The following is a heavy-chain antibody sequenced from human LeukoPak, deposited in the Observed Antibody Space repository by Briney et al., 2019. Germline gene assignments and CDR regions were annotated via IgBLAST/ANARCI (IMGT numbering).Heavy chain of an antibody. CDR1: GGSISGSSYY. CDR3: ARGRSSMVRGYYYYYMDV. D-gene: IGHD3-10*01. Sequence: SETLSLTCTVSGGSISGSSYYWGWIRQPPGKGLEWIGNIYYSGSTYYNPSLKSRVTISVDTSKNQFSLKLSSVTAADTAVYYCARGRSSMVRGYYYYYMDVWGKGTTVTISS. V-gene: IGHV4-39*07. J-gene: IGHJ6*03. CDR2: IYYSGST.